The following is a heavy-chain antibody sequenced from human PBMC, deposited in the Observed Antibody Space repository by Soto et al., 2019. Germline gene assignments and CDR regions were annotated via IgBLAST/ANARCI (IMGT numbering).Heavy chain of an antibody. CDR2: IYYRGST. D-gene: IGHD3-10*01. CDR3: ARGSGSYFPPSAYYYYYMDV. V-gene: IGHV4-59*08. Sequence: SETLSLTCTVSGGSISSYYWSWIRQPPGKGLEWIGYIYYRGSTNYNPSLKSRVTISVDTSKNQFSLKLSSVTAADTAVYYCARGSGSYFPPSAYYYYYMDVWGKGTTVTVSS. J-gene: IGHJ6*03. CDR1: GGSISSYY.